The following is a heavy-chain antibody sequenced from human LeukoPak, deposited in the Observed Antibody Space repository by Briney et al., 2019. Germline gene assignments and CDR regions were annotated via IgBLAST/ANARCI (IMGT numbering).Heavy chain of an antibody. CDR1: GFTFSSYW. D-gene: IGHD3-22*01. CDR2: IKSDGSST. Sequence: PGGSLRLSCAASGFTFSSYWMHWVRQAPGKGLVWVSRIKSDGSSTSYADSVKGRFTISRDNAKNSLYLQMNSLRAEDTAVYYCAKDKTSYYDSGGHYPKFDYWGQGTLVSVSS. V-gene: IGHV3-74*01. CDR3: AKDKTSYYDSGGHYPKFDY. J-gene: IGHJ4*02.